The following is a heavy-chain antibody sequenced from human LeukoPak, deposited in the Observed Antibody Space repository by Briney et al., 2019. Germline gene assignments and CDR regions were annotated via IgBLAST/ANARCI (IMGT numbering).Heavy chain of an antibody. D-gene: IGHD5-18*01. V-gene: IGHV1-69*04. Sequence: SVKVSCKASGGTFSSYAISWVRQAPGQGLEWMGRIIPILGIANYAQKFQGRVTITADKSTSTAYMELSSLRSEDTAVYYCARERPRGYSYANFDYWGQGTLVTVSS. J-gene: IGHJ4*02. CDR1: GGTFSSYA. CDR3: ARERPRGYSYANFDY. CDR2: IIPILGIA.